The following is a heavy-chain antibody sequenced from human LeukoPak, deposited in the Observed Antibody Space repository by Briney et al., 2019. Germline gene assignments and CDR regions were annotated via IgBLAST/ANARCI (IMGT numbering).Heavy chain of an antibody. CDR3: AKSMSTVTTSPF. Sequence: PGGSLRLSCAASGFTFNSCAMSWVRQAPGEGLEWVSTIGSTGSNTYYTDSVKGRFTISRDNSKNTLYLQINGLRADDTAVYYCAKSMSTVTTSPFWGQGTLVTVSS. J-gene: IGHJ4*02. CDR1: GFTFNSCA. D-gene: IGHD4-17*01. CDR2: IGSTGSNT. V-gene: IGHV3-23*05.